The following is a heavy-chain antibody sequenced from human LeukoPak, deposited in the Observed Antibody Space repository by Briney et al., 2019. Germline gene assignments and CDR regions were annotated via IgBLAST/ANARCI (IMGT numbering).Heavy chain of an antibody. J-gene: IGHJ5*01. CDR3: AREVAIVRGVRNWFDS. D-gene: IGHD3-10*01. CDR1: GDSVSSNDAA. V-gene: IGHV6-1*01. Sequence: SQTLSLTCGISGDSVSSNDAAWSWIRQSSSRGLEWLGRTFYRSKWYYDYAPSVRSRITINPDTSKCQFSLQLDSVTPEDTAVYYCAREVAIVRGVRNWFDSWGPGILVTVSP. CDR2: TFYRSKWYY.